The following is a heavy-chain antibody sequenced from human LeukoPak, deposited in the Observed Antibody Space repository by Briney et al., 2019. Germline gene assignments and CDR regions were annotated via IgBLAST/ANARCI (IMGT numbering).Heavy chain of an antibody. J-gene: IGHJ6*02. D-gene: IGHD4-17*01. V-gene: IGHV4-4*02. CDR2: IYHSGST. CDR1: GGSISSSNW. Sequence: EASETLSLTCTVSGGSISSSNWWSWVRQPPGKGLEWIGEIYHSGSTNYNPSLKSRVTISVDKSKNQFSLKLSSVTAADTAVYYCARFLPTTVTTDYYYGMDVWGQGTTVTVSS. CDR3: ARFLPTTVTTDYYYGMDV.